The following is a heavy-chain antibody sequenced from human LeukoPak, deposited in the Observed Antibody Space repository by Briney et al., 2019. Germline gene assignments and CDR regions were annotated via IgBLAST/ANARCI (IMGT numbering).Heavy chain of an antibody. V-gene: IGHV1-2*02. D-gene: IGHD5-18*01. Sequence: GASVKVSCKASGYTFTGSYMHWVRQAPGQGLEWMGWINPNSGGTNYAQKFQGRVTMTRDTSISTAYMELSRLTSDDTAVYFCARGHRYGFLSGDHYYYYMDVWGKGTSVTISS. CDR2: INPNSGGT. CDR1: GYTFTGSY. J-gene: IGHJ6*03. CDR3: ARGHRYGFLSGDHYYYYMDV.